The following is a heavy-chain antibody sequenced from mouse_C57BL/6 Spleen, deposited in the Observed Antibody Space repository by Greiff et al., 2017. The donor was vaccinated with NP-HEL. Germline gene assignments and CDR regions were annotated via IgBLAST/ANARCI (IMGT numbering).Heavy chain of an antibody. CDR2: INPGSGGT. D-gene: IGHD2-12*01. V-gene: IGHV1-54*01. J-gene: IGHJ3*01. CDR1: GYAFTNYL. CDR3: ASFYDGFAY. Sequence: QVQLQQSGAELVRPGTSVKVSCKASGYAFTNYLIEWVKQRPGQGLEWIGVINPGSGGTNYNEKFKGKATLTADKSSSTAYMQLSSLTSEDSAVYFCASFYDGFAYWGQGTLVTVSA.